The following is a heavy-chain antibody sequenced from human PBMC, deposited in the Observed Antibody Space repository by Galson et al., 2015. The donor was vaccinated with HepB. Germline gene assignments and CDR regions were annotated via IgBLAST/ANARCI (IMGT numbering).Heavy chain of an antibody. Sequence: LSLTCTVSGGSISSSSYYWGWIRQPPGKGLEWIGSIYYSGSTYYNPSLKSRVTISVDTSKNQFSLKLSSVTAADTAVYYCARFLGDFWSGYYYFDYWGQGTLVTVSS. D-gene: IGHD3-3*01. J-gene: IGHJ4*02. V-gene: IGHV4-39*07. CDR2: IYYSGST. CDR3: ARFLGDFWSGYYYFDY. CDR1: GGSISSSSYY.